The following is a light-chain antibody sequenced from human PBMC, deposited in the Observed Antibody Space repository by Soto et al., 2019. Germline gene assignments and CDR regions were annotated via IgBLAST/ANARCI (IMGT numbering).Light chain of an antibody. CDR3: QQYNSYWT. V-gene: IGKV1D-8*03. CDR2: DAS. Sequence: VIWMTQSPSLLSASTGDRVTMSCRMSQGISSYLAWYQQKPGKAPKLLIYDASSLESGVPSRFSGSGSGTEFTLTISSLQPDDFATYYCQQYNSYWTFGQGTKVDIK. CDR1: QGISSY. J-gene: IGKJ1*01.